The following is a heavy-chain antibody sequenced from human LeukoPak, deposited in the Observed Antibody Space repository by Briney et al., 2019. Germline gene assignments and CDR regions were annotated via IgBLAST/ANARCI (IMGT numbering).Heavy chain of an antibody. CDR2: INPSGGST. J-gene: IGHJ4*02. D-gene: IGHD3-22*01. CDR1: GYTFTSYY. Sequence: ASVKVSCKASGYTFTSYYMHWVRQAPGQGLEWMGIINPSGGSTSYAQKFQGRVTMTEDTSTDTAYMELSSLRSEDTAVYYCATAYSRRITMIVVVWNYFDYWGQGTLVTVSS. V-gene: IGHV1-46*01. CDR3: ATAYSRRITMIVVVWNYFDY.